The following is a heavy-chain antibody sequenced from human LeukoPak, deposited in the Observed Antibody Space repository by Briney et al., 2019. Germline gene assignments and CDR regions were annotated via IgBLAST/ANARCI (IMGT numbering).Heavy chain of an antibody. V-gene: IGHV4-39*01. CDR3: ARHEYSGSYYGLSWFDP. Sequence: PSETLSLTCTVSGGSISSSGYYWGWIRQPPGKGLEWIASVYYSGSTYYNPSLKSRVTISVDTSKNQLSLKLSSLTAADTAVYYCARHEYSGSYYGLSWFDPWGQGTLVTVSS. J-gene: IGHJ5*02. CDR1: GGSISSSGYY. D-gene: IGHD1-26*01. CDR2: VYYSGST.